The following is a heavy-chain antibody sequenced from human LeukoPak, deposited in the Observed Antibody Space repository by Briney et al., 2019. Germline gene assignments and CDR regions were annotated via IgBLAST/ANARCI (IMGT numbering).Heavy chain of an antibody. CDR1: GFTFSSYW. D-gene: IGHD3-16*01. V-gene: IGHV3-74*01. J-gene: IGHJ4*02. CDR3: ARGGVDY. Sequence: GGSLRLSCAASGFTFSSYWMHWVRQAPGKGLVWVSRINNDGSTTTYADSVKGRFTISRDNAKNTPYLQMNSLRVEDTAVYYCARGGVDYWGQGTLVTISS. CDR2: INNDGSTT.